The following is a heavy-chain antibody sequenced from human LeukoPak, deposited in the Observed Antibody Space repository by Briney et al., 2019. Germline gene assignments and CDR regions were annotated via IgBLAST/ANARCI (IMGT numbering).Heavy chain of an antibody. D-gene: IGHD1-26*01. CDR1: GGTFSSYA. V-gene: IGHV1-69*04. CDR2: IIPILGIA. CDR3: ARGPRSGSVYDY. J-gene: IGHJ4*02. Sequence: ASVKVSCKASGGTFSSYAISWVRQAPGQGLEWMGRIIPILGIANYAQKFQGRVTITADKSTSTAYMELSSLRSEDTAVYYCARGPRSGSVYDYWGQGPLVTVSS.